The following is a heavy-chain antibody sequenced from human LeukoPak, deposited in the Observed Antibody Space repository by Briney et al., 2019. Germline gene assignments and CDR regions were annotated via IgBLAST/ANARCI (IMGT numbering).Heavy chain of an antibody. Sequence: ASETVSCKTSGYTFSNSGLHWVRQAPGHSLEWKGWINAGNGNTKYSQKFQDRLTITRDTSASTVYMELNSLKSEDTAMYYCARGRGLIGTSRFDPWGQGTLVIVSS. CDR1: GYTFSNSG. CDR3: ARGRGLIGTSRFDP. CDR2: INAGNGNT. D-gene: IGHD3-10*01. J-gene: IGHJ5*02. V-gene: IGHV1-3*01.